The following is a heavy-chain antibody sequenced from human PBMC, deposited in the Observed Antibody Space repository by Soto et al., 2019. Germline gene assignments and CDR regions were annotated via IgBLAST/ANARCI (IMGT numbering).Heavy chain of an antibody. Sequence: GGSVKVSCKASGYTFTGYYMHWVRQAPGQGLEWMGWINPNSGGTNYAQKFQGWVTMTRDTSISTAYMELSRLRSDDTAVYYCATSPVLHDYGDYGGLNNDAFDIWGQGTMVTVSS. D-gene: IGHD4-17*01. CDR1: GYTFTGYY. V-gene: IGHV1-2*04. J-gene: IGHJ3*02. CDR3: ATSPVLHDYGDYGGLNNDAFDI. CDR2: INPNSGGT.